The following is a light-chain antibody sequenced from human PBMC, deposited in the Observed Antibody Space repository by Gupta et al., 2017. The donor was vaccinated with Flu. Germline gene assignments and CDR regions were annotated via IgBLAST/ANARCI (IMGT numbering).Light chain of an antibody. CDR3: QQYHTDRT. CDR1: QSISNW. J-gene: IGKJ1*01. V-gene: IGKV1-5*03. Sequence: DIQMTQSPSTLSASVGDRVTITCRASQSISNWVAWYQQKPGKAPNLLIYGASSLESGVPSRFSGSGSGTEFTLTINSRQPDDFATYYCQQYHTDRTFGQGTKVDIK. CDR2: GAS.